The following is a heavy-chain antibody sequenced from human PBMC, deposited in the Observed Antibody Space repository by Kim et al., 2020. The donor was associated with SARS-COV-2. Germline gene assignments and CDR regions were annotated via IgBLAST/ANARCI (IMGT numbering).Heavy chain of an antibody. CDR1: GYTFTSYG. CDR2: ISAYNGNT. V-gene: IGHV1-18*01. J-gene: IGHJ4*02. Sequence: ASVKVSCKASGYTFTSYGISWVRQAPGQGLEWMGWISAYNGNTNYAQKLQGRVTMTTDTSTSTAYMELRSLRSDDTAVYYCARAQRRYSSGYYYVYWGQGTLVTVSS. CDR3: ARAQRRYSSGYYYVY. D-gene: IGHD3-22*01.